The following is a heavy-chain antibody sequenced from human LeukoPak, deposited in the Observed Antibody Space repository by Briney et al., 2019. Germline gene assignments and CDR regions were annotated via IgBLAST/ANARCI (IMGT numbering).Heavy chain of an antibody. D-gene: IGHD2-2*01. V-gene: IGHV3-7*01. CDR1: GLTFRSYR. J-gene: IGHJ6*03. CDR2: IKEDANEE. Sequence: GGSLRLSCAASGLTFRSYRMSWVRQAPGKGPEWVANIKEDANEEYYVDSVRGRFIISRDNAKNSLFLQMYSLRADDTAVYYCARAGYCTSNSCYSPNFYYMDVWGKGTTVAVSS. CDR3: ARAGYCTSNSCYSPNFYYMDV.